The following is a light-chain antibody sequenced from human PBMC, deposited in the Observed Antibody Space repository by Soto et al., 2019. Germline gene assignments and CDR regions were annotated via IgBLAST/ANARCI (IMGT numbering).Light chain of an antibody. J-gene: IGLJ3*02. CDR1: SSDVGAYNY. CDR2: DVS. V-gene: IGLV2-11*01. CDR3: SSYAGRYTWV. Sequence: QSVLTQPRSVSGSPGQTVTVSCTGTSSDVGAYNYVSWYRHHPGNAPKFLIYDVSRRPSGVPDRFSASKSGNTASLTISGLQAEDEADYYCSSYAGRYTWVFGGGTKLTVL.